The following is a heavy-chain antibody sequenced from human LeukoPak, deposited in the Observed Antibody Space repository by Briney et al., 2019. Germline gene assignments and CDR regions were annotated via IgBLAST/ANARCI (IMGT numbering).Heavy chain of an antibody. V-gene: IGHV1-69*05. D-gene: IGHD3-22*01. Sequence: SVKVSCKASGCTFSSYAISWVRQAPGQGLEWMGRIIPICGTANYAQKFQGRVTITTDESTSTAYMELSSLRSEDTAVYYCARESDSSGYYYFDYWGQGTLVTVSS. CDR1: GCTFSSYA. J-gene: IGHJ4*02. CDR2: IIPICGTA. CDR3: ARESDSSGYYYFDY.